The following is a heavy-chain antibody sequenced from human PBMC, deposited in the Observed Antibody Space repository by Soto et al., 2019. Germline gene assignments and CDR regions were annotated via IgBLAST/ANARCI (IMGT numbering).Heavy chain of an antibody. D-gene: IGHD3-22*01. Sequence: GASVKVSCKAPGDTFTSYYLNWVRQAPGQGLEWMGVINPHGGSTKYAQKFQGRITMTRDTSRSSAYMELRSLRSDDTAVYYCARDRDSSGSLSGYWGQGTLVTVSS. CDR3: ARDRDSSGSLSGY. CDR1: GDTFTSYY. J-gene: IGHJ4*02. V-gene: IGHV1-46*01. CDR2: INPHGGST.